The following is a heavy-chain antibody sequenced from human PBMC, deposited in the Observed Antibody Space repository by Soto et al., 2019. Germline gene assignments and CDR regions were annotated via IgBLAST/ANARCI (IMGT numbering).Heavy chain of an antibody. D-gene: IGHD6-13*01. CDR1: GGTFSSYT. CDR2: IIPILGIA. J-gene: IGHJ6*02. Sequence: QVKLVQSGAEVKKPGSSVKVSCKASGGTFSSYTISWVRQAPGQGLEWMGRIIPILGIANYAQKFQGRVTITADKSTSTAYMELSSLRSEDTAVYYCARDGSSYGMDVWGQGTTVTVSS. CDR3: ARDGSSYGMDV. V-gene: IGHV1-69*08.